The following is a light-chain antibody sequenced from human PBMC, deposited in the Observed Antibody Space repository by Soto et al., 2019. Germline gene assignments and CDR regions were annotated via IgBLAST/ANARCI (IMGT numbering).Light chain of an antibody. V-gene: IGKV3-15*01. CDR3: QHRSNWPSWT. CDR1: QSLNRN. Sequence: ETVMTQSPATLFVSPGERATLSCWASQSLNRNLAWYQQKLGQAPRVLIYGASTRATGIPARFSGSGSGTEFTLTISSLEPEDFAVYYCQHRSNWPSWTFGEGTKVDIK. J-gene: IGKJ1*01. CDR2: GAS.